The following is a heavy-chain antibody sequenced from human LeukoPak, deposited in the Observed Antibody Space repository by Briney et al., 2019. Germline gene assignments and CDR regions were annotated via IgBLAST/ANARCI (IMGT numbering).Heavy chain of an antibody. Sequence: ASVKVSCTASGYTFTNYGLSWVRQAPGQGLEWMAWISGYNGHTKYAQKVQGRVTMTTDTSTNTAYMELRSLRSDDTAVYYCARGFPSRRNYDSSGYYSYYFDYWGQGTLVTVSS. CDR2: ISGYNGHT. CDR1: GYTFTNYG. V-gene: IGHV1-18*01. CDR3: ARGFPSRRNYDSSGYYSYYFDY. D-gene: IGHD3-22*01. J-gene: IGHJ4*02.